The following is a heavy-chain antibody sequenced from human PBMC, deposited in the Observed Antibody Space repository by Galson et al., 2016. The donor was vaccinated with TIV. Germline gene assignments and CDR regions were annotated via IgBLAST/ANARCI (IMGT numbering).Heavy chain of an antibody. CDR2: ISAKYDNA. Sequence: SLRLSCAASGFTFSDYAMSWVRQAPGKGLEWLSVISAKYDNAKYADSVKGRFTISRDNSKSTLYLQLDSLRADDTAIYYCARAGHCSRTSCYGSMDVWGQGTTVTVSS. D-gene: IGHD2-2*01. J-gene: IGHJ6*02. V-gene: IGHV3-23*01. CDR3: ARAGHCSRTSCYGSMDV. CDR1: GFTFSDYA.